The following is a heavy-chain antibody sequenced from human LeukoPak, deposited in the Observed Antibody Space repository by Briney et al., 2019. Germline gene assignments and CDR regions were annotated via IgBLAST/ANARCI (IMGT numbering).Heavy chain of an antibody. CDR1: GGSISSYY. V-gene: IGHV4-4*09. Sequence: SETLSLTCTASGGSISSYYWSWIRQPPGKGLEWIGYIYTSGSTNYKPSLKSRVTISVDTSKNQFSLKLSSAADADTAVYYCARRGVGWFDPWGQGTLVTVSS. D-gene: IGHD1-26*01. CDR2: IYTSGST. J-gene: IGHJ5*02. CDR3: ARRGVGWFDP.